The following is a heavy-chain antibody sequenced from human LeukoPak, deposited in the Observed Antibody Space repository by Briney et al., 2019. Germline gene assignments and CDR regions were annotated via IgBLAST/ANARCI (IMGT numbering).Heavy chain of an antibody. CDR3: ASLANYFDY. V-gene: IGHV4-4*02. CDR2: IFHSGST. J-gene: IGHJ4*02. Sequence: PSGTLSLTCAVSGASISSTNWWSWVRPPPGKGLEWIGEIFHSGSTNYNPSLKSRVTISVDKSKNQSSLNLSSVTAADTAVYYCASLANYFDYWGQGTLVTVSS. CDR1: GASISSTNW.